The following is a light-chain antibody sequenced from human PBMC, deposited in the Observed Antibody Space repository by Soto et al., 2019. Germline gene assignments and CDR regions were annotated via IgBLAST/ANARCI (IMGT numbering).Light chain of an antibody. Sequence: QSALTQPPSVSATPGQTVSISCSGSSSNIGKNYVSWYQQLPGTAPKLLIFDNYKRPSGIPDRFSGSKSGTSATLGITGLQADDEADYYCGTWDSSLTAEVFGGGTQPTVL. CDR1: SSNIGKNY. V-gene: IGLV1-51*01. J-gene: IGLJ2*01. CDR3: GTWDSSLTAEV. CDR2: DNY.